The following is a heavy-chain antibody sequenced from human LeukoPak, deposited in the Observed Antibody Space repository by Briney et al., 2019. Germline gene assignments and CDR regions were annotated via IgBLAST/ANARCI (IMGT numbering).Heavy chain of an antibody. V-gene: IGHV4-39*07. CDR2: INHSGST. CDR1: GGSISSGDYY. D-gene: IGHD3-3*01. J-gene: IGHJ4*02. Sequence: PSETLSLTCTVSGGSISSGDYYWSWIRQPPGKGLEWIGEINHSGSTNYNPSLKSRVTISVDTSKNQFSLKLSSVTAADTAVYYCARATARNSMTIFGVVSPYGYWGQGTLVTVSS. CDR3: ARATARNSMTIFGVVSPYGY.